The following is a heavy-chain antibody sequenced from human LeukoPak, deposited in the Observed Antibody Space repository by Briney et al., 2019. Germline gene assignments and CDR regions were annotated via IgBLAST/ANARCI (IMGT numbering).Heavy chain of an antibody. J-gene: IGHJ6*03. CDR1: GFTFSSYS. Sequence: GGSLRLSCAASGFTFSSYSMNWVRHAPGKGLEWVSSISSSSSYIYYADSVKGRFTISRDNAKNSLYLQMNSLRAEDTAVYYCAREEVDTASYYMDVWGKGTTVTVSS. V-gene: IGHV3-21*01. D-gene: IGHD5-18*01. CDR2: ISSSSSYI. CDR3: AREEVDTASYYMDV.